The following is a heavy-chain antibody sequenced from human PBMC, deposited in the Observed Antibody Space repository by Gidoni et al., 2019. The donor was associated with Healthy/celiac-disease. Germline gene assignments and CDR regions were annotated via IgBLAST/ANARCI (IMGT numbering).Heavy chain of an antibody. CDR1: GGSFSGYY. Sequence: QVQLQQWGAGLLKPSETLSLTCAVYGGSFSGYYWSWIRQPPGKGLEWIGEINHSGSTNYNPSLKSRVTISVDTSKNQFFLKLSSVTAADTAVYYCARGRAYRDGYNYVYYFDYWGQGTLVTVSS. V-gene: IGHV4-34*01. J-gene: IGHJ4*02. D-gene: IGHD5-12*01. CDR3: ARGRAYRDGYNYVYYFDY. CDR2: INHSGST.